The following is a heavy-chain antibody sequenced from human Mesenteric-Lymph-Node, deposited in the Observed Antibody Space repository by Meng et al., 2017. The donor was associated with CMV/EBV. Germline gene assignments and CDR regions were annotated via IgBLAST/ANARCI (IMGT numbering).Heavy chain of an antibody. CDR1: GGNISSYA. Sequence: SGGNISSYAISWGRQDAGQGLEWRGGIITIYGTAKYAQKYQGRVTITADKSTSTAYMELSSLRSEDTAVYYCARIRYFDWDQYYFDYWDRGTLVTVSS. V-gene: IGHV1-69*06. D-gene: IGHD3-9*01. CDR2: IITIYGTA. CDR3: ARIRYFDWDQYYFDY. J-gene: IGHJ4*02.